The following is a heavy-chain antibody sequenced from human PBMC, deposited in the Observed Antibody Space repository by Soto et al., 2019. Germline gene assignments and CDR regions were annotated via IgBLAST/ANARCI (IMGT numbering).Heavy chain of an antibody. J-gene: IGHJ4*02. Sequence: QVQLVESGGGVVQPGGSLRLSCAASGFTFTTYGMHWVRQAPGKGLEWVAGISYEGSKKYYADSVKGRFTLSRDNSKNTLYLQMSSLRAEDTDVYYCAKDRSSSWYYFDYWGQGTLVTVSS. V-gene: IGHV3-30*18. D-gene: IGHD6-13*01. CDR2: ISYEGSKK. CDR3: AKDRSSSWYYFDY. CDR1: GFTFTTYG.